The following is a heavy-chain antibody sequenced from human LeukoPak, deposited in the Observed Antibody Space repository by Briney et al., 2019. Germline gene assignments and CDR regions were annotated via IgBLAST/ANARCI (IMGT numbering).Heavy chain of an antibody. CDR3: ARTVMAGYYFDY. CDR2: IYHTGST. Sequence: SETLSLTCTVSVYSISSGYYWGWIRQPPGKGLEWIGSIYHTGSTYYNPSLKSRVTISVDTSKNQFSLKLSSVTAADTAVYYCARTVMAGYYFDYWGQGTLVTVSS. CDR1: VYSISSGYY. V-gene: IGHV4-38-2*02. J-gene: IGHJ4*02. D-gene: IGHD5-18*01.